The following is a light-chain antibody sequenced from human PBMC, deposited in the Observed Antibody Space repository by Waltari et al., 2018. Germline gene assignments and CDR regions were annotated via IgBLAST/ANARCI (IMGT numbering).Light chain of an antibody. J-gene: IGLJ2*01. V-gene: IGLV1-44*01. Sequence: QSVLTQPPSASGTPGQGVTISCSGRSSNIGSNSVNWYQQPPGTAPKLLIFSENQRPSGVPDRFSGSKSGNSASLAISGLQSDDEAHYYCAAWDDSLNSVLFGGGTKLTVL. CDR2: SEN. CDR3: AAWDDSLNSVL. CDR1: SSNIGSNS.